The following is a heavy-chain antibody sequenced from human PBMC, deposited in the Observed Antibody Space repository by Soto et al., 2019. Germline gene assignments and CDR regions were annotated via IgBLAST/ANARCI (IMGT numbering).Heavy chain of an antibody. Sequence: EVQLLESGGGLVQPGGSLRLSCAASGFTFSSYAMSWVRQAPGKGLEWVSAISGSGGSTYYADSVKGRFTISRDNSKNTLYLQMNSLRAEDTAVYYCAKAVVPAAIYYYYYMDVWGKGTTVTVSS. J-gene: IGHJ6*03. CDR3: AKAVVPAAIYYYYYMDV. CDR1: GFTFSSYA. CDR2: ISGSGGST. D-gene: IGHD2-2*02. V-gene: IGHV3-23*01.